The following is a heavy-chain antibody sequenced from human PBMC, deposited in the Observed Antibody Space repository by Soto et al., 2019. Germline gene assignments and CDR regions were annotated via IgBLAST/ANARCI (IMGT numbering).Heavy chain of an antibody. J-gene: IGHJ4*02. CDR3: AREGYSSGWYPY. D-gene: IGHD6-19*01. V-gene: IGHV4-59*01. Sequence: SETLSLTCTVSGGSISSYYWSWIRQPPGKGLEWIGYIYYSGSTNYNPSLKSRVTISVDTSKNQFSLKLSSVTAADTAVYYCAREGYSSGWYPYWGQGTLVTVSS. CDR1: GGSISSYY. CDR2: IYYSGST.